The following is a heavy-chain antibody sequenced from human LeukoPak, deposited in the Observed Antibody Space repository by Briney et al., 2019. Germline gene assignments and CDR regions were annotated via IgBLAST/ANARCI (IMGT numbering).Heavy chain of an antibody. Sequence: GGSLRLSCAASGFTFSNAWISWVRQAPGKGLEWVGRIKSKTDGGTTDYAAPVKGRFTISRDDSKNTLYLQMNSLKTEDTAVYYCTTDNYYDSSGYPRPSMDVWGQGTTVTVSS. V-gene: IGHV3-15*01. CDR2: IKSKTDGGTT. CDR1: GFTFSNAW. D-gene: IGHD3-22*01. CDR3: TTDNYYDSSGYPRPSMDV. J-gene: IGHJ6*02.